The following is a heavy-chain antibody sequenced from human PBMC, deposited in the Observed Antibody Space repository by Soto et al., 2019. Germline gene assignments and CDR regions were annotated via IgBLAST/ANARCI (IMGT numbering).Heavy chain of an antibody. CDR1: GGSISSYY. Sequence: SETLSLTCTVSGGSISSYYWSWIRQPPGKGLEWIGYIYYSGSTNYNPSLKSRVTISVDTSKNQFSLKLSSVTAADTAVYYCARGRRGNDAFDIWGQGTMVTVSS. CDR3: ARGRRGNDAFDI. CDR2: IYYSGST. V-gene: IGHV4-59*01. J-gene: IGHJ3*02.